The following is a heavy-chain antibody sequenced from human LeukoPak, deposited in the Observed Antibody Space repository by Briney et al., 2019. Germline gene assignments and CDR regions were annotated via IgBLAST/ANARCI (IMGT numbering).Heavy chain of an antibody. D-gene: IGHD6-19*01. Sequence: GGSLRLSCAASGFTFSSYAMSWVRQAPGKGLEWVSAISGSGGSTYYADSVQGRFTISRDNSKNTLYLQMNSLRAEDTAVYYCAKAMAVADYFDYWGQGTLVTVSS. CDR1: GFTFSSYA. CDR3: AKAMAVADYFDY. CDR2: ISGSGGST. J-gene: IGHJ4*02. V-gene: IGHV3-23*01.